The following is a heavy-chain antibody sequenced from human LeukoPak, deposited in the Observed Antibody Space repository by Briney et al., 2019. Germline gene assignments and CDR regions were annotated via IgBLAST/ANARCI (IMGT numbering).Heavy chain of an antibody. V-gene: IGHV4-61*02. CDR1: GGSVSSGDYY. CDR3: ARDRDGAGMGVSSFQY. CDR2: IYSIRSTQYSPSL. D-gene: IGHD6-13*01. Sequence: SETLSLTCTVSGGSVSSGDYYWSWIRQPAGKGLEWIGRIYSIRSTQYSPSLQYNPSLKSRVTISKDTSRNQFSLNLNSVTAADTAMYYCARDRDGAGMGVSSFQYWGQGIPVTVSS. J-gene: IGHJ4*02.